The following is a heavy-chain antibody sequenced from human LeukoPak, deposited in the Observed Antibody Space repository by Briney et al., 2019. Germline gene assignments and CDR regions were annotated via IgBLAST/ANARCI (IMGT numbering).Heavy chain of an antibody. CDR3: ARGPHIRTYDRDNWFDP. V-gene: IGHV1-46*01. D-gene: IGHD3-3*01. J-gene: IGHJ5*02. CDR2: INPSGVNT. CDR1: GYTFTGYY. Sequence: ASVKVSCKASGYTFTGYYMHWVRQAPGQGLEWMGIINPSGVNTNYAQKFQGRVTMTRDMSTSTVYMELSSLRSEDTAVYYCARGPHIRTYDRDNWFDPWGQGTLVTVSS.